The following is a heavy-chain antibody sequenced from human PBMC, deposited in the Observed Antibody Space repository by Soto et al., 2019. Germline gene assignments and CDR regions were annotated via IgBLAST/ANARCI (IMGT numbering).Heavy chain of an antibody. V-gene: IGHV4-28*01. CDR2: MYYSGTT. CDR1: GSSVNNNYW. CDR3: ACITIFGARGSLDY. D-gene: IGHD3-3*01. Sequence: SETLSLTCAVSGSSVNNNYWWGWIRQPPGKGLEWIGYMYYSGTTYYNPTLKSRVTMSVDTSKNQFSLKVTSMTAVDTAVYYCACITIFGARGSLDYWGQGTLVTVSS. J-gene: IGHJ4*02.